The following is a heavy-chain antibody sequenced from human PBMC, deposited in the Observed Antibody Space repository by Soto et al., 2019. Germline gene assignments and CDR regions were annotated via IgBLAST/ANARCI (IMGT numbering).Heavy chain of an antibody. V-gene: IGHV1-2*02. CDR3: SVGVGTFFDH. CDR1: GYTFSDDY. CDR2: IHSNNGGA. D-gene: IGHD1-26*01. Sequence: GASVKVSCKASGYTFSDDYIHWVRQAPGQGLEWMGWIHSNNGGANYAHRFEGRVTMTRDTSISTAYMEVHRLTSDDTAVYYCSVGVGTFFDHWGQGTLVTVSS. J-gene: IGHJ4*02.